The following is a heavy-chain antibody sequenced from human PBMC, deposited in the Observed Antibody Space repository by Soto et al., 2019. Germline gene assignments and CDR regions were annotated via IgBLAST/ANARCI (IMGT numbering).Heavy chain of an antibody. V-gene: IGHV4-39*01. CDR3: GRLEGLATISYYFDY. Sequence: SETLSLTCTVSGGSVSSSSYYWGWVRQPPGRGLEWIGSVYYSGSTYYNPSLESRVTISVDKSKNQFSLKLMSLSAADTAVYYCGRLEGLATISYYFDYWGRGALVTVSS. D-gene: IGHD3-9*01. J-gene: IGHJ4*02. CDR1: GGSVSSSSYY. CDR2: VYYSGST.